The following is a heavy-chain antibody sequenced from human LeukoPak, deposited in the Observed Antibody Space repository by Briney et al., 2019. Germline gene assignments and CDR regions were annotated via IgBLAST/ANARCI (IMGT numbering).Heavy chain of an antibody. J-gene: IGHJ3*02. D-gene: IGHD3-22*01. V-gene: IGHV3-66*02. CDR1: GFTVSSNY. Sequence: PGGSLRLSCAASGFTVSSNYMSWVRQAPGKWLEWVSVIYSGGSTYYADSVKGRFTISRDNSKNTLYLQMNSLRAEDTAVYYCAREDISGNLWPNDAFDIWGQGTMVTVSS. CDR3: AREDISGNLWPNDAFDI. CDR2: IYSGGST.